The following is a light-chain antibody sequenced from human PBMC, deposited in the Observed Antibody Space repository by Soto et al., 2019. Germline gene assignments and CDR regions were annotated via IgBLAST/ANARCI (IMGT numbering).Light chain of an antibody. V-gene: IGLV2-14*01. CDR1: RSDVGAYNY. J-gene: IGLJ1*01. CDR3: SSFTNRFTFV. CDR2: EVT. Sequence: SAQSEAVGGSGSTGQSIAISCTGTRSDVGAYNYVSWYQQHPGKAPKLMISEVTNRPSGVSDRFSGSKSGNTASLTISGLQAEDEADYYCSSFTNRFTFVFGTGTKVTVL.